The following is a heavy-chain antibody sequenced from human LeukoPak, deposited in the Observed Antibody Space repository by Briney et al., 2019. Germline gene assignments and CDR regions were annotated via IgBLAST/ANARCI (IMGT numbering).Heavy chain of an antibody. CDR1: GFTFNTYW. CDR2: IKEDGTEK. CDR3: IRGGFSLDY. Sequence: GGSLRLSCAASGFTFNTYWMSWVRQAPGKGLEWVANIKEDGTEKYYVDSVKGRFTISRDNAERSMHLQMNSLRAEDTAVYYCIRGGFSLDYRGQGTLVTVSS. D-gene: IGHD3-16*01. V-gene: IGHV3-7*01. J-gene: IGHJ4*02.